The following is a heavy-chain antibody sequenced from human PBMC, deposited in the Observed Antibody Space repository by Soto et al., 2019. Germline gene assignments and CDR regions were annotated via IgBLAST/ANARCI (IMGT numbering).Heavy chain of an antibody. CDR2: VGTNNDNT. Sequence: QVQMVQSGLEVKMPGASVKVSCKTSGYTFTAYGLAWLRQAPGQRPEWMGWVGTNNDNTNYAEKFQGRVTMTTDTSTATTYMELRSLRSDDTAVYYCARELNTDSSAYYSFAYWGQGTLVTVSS. D-gene: IGHD3-22*01. CDR1: GYTFTAYG. J-gene: IGHJ4*02. V-gene: IGHV1-18*01. CDR3: ARELNTDSSAYYSFAY.